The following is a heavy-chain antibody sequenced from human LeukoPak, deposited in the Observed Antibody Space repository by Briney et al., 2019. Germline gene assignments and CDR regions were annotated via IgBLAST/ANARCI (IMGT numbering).Heavy chain of an antibody. V-gene: IGHV4-59*01. CDR3: ARNHGSSVYYYYGMDF. J-gene: IGHJ6*02. Sequence: PSETLSLTCTVSGGSISTYYWSRIRQPPGKGLEWIGYIYFSGSTNYNPSLKSRVTISVDTSKNQFSLKLSSVTAADTAVYYCARNHGSSVYYYYGMDFWGQGTTVTVSS. CDR1: GGSISTYY. D-gene: IGHD6-6*01. CDR2: IYFSGST.